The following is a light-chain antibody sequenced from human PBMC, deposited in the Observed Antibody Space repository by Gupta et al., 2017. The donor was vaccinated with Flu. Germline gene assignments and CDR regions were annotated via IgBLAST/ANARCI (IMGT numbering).Light chain of an antibody. Sequence: QGVTIPCSGSGSNFGSNTVSWFQQLPGTAPKLLIYTNTLRPSGVPDRFSGSKSGTSASLAIDGLQAEDEADYYCASWDDSRDGWVFGGGTKLTVL. V-gene: IGLV1-44*01. CDR3: ASWDDSRDGWV. CDR1: GSNFGSNT. J-gene: IGLJ3*02. CDR2: TNT.